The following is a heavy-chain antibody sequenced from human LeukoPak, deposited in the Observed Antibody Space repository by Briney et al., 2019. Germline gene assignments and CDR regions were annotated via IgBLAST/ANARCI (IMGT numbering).Heavy chain of an antibody. CDR2: ITGSGAGT. J-gene: IGHJ4*02. Sequence: GGSLRLSCAASGFTFSSYAMSWVRQAPGKGLEWVSGITGSGAGTYYADSVKGRFIVSRDNSKNTLYLQMDSLTAEDTAVYYCAKGGVTWIQLWDYWGQGTLVTVSS. D-gene: IGHD5-18*01. V-gene: IGHV3-23*01. CDR3: AKGGVTWIQLWDY. CDR1: GFTFSSYA.